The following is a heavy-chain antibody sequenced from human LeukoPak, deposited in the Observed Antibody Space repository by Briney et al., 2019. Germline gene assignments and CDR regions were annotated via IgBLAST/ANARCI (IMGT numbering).Heavy chain of an antibody. CDR2: IYYTGST. V-gene: IGHV4-39*07. Sequence: SETLSLTCTVSGGSISTISYYWGWIRQPPGKGLEWIGSIYYTGSTNYNPSLKSRVTISVDTSKNQFSLKLSSVTAADTAVYFCARGPYSYDSSGAFDIWGQGTMVTVSS. J-gene: IGHJ3*02. CDR3: ARGPYSYDSSGAFDI. CDR1: GGSISTISYY. D-gene: IGHD3-22*01.